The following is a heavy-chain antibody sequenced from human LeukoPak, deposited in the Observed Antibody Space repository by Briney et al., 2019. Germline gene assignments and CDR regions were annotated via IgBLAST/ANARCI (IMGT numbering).Heavy chain of an antibody. J-gene: IGHJ3*02. CDR2: IIPILGIA. D-gene: IGHD3-22*01. CDR1: GGTFSSYA. CDR3: ARALTFPYDSPEGEAFDI. Sequence: SVKFSCKASGGTFSSYAISWVRQAPGQGLEWMGRIIPILGIANYAQKFQGRVTITADKSTSTAYMELSSLRSEDTAVYYCARALTFPYDSPEGEAFDIWGQGTMVTVSS. V-gene: IGHV1-69*04.